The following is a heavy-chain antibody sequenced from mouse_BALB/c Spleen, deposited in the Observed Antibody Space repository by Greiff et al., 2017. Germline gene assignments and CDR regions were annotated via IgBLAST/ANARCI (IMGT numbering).Heavy chain of an antibody. CDR2: INPDSSTI. Sequence: EVKLQESGGGLVQPGGSLKLSCAASGFDFSRYWMSWVRQAPGKGLEWIGEINPDSSTINYTPSLKDKFIISRDNAKNTLYLQMSKVRSEDTALYYCARPGDYDSSYWYFDVWGAGTTVTVSS. V-gene: IGHV4-1*02. CDR1: GFDFSRYW. CDR3: ARPGDYDSSYWYFDV. J-gene: IGHJ1*01. D-gene: IGHD2-4*01.